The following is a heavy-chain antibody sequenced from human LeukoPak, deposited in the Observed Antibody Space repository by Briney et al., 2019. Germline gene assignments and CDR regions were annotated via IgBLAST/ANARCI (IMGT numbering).Heavy chain of an antibody. J-gene: IGHJ4*02. V-gene: IGHV4-61*08. CDR3: ARDLGMRRYYFDY. CDR2: IYYSGST. Sequence: SCKASGYTFTSCGISWIRQPPGKGLEWIGYIYYSGSTNYNPSLKSRVTISVDTSKNQFSLKLSSVTAADTAVYYCARDLGMRRYYFDYWGQGTLVTVSS. CDR1: GYTFTSCGI.